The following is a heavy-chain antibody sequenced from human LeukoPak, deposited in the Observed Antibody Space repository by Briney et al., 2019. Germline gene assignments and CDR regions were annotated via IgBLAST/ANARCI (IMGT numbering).Heavy chain of an antibody. CDR3: ARATDGDYVPY. V-gene: IGHV3-21*01. CDR2: ISSSSSYI. D-gene: IGHD4-17*01. CDR1: GFTVSSNY. J-gene: IGHJ4*02. Sequence: GGSLRLSCAASGFTVSSNYMSWVRQAPGKGLEWVSSISSSSSYINYADSVKGRFTIYRDNAKNSLYLQMNSLRAEDTAVYYCARATDGDYVPYWGQGTLVTVS.